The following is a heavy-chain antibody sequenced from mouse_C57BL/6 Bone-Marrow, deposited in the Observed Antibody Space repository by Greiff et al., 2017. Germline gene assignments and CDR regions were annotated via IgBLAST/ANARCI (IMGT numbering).Heavy chain of an antibody. CDR2: IYPGDGDT. D-gene: IGHD1-1*01. CDR1: GYAFSSYW. V-gene: IGHV1-80*01. J-gene: IGHJ1*03. Sequence: VQLQESGAELVKPGASVKISCKASGYAFSSYWMNWVKQRPGKGLEWIGQIYPGDGDTNYNGKFKGKATLTADKSSSTAYMQLSSLTSDDSAVYFCARGATVVATDWYFDVWGTGTTVTVSS. CDR3: ARGATVVATDWYFDV.